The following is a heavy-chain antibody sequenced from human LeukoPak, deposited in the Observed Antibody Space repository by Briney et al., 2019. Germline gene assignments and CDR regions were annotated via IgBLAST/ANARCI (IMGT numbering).Heavy chain of an antibody. V-gene: IGHV4-39*01. J-gene: IGHJ4*02. Sequence: SETLSLTCTVSGGSISSSDYYWGWIRQPPGKGLEWIASIYYSGTTHYNPSHQSRVTMSVDTSKNQFSLKLSSVTAADTAVYYCARTKRGYCSGGSCYSTAAYFDYWGQGTLVTVSS. CDR3: ARTKRGYCSGGSCYSTAAYFDY. CDR2: IYYSGTT. CDR1: GGSISSSDYY. D-gene: IGHD2-15*01.